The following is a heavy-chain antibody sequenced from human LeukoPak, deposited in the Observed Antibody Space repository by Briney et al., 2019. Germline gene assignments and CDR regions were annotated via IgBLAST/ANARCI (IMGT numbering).Heavy chain of an antibody. J-gene: IGHJ5*02. CDR2: ISYSEST. CDR3: ARVQMATIFFS. CDR1: GGSISGGNSY. V-gene: IGHV4-30-4*01. Sequence: PSETLSLNCTVSGGSISGGNSYWRWIRQPPGKGLEWILYISYSESTYNASLKSRVSVSIDTSNNRFSLKLTSMTGADTAIYYFARVQMATIFFSWGQGTLVTVSS. D-gene: IGHD5-24*01.